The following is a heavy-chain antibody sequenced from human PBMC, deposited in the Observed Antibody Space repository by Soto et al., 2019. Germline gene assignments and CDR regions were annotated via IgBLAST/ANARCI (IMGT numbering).Heavy chain of an antibody. V-gene: IGHV1-69*12. CDR1: GGTFSNYA. D-gene: IGHD6-19*01. J-gene: IGHJ6*02. Sequence: QVQLVQSGAEVKKPGSSVKVSCKVSGGTFSNYAIDWVRLAPGHGLEWMGGIVAIFGTTYYTQKFQGRAKISADDSTTTAYWEVSRLRSENTARYYCAGVEAVAGLYNYHGLDVWGQGTAVTVSS. CDR3: AGVEAVAGLYNYHGLDV. CDR2: IVAIFGTT.